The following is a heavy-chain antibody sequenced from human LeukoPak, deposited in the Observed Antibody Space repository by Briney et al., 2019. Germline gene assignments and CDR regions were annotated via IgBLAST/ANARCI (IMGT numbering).Heavy chain of an antibody. Sequence: SGGSLRLSCAASGFTFSSYAMHWVRQAPGKGLEYVSAISSCGDSTYYADSVKGRFTISRDNSKKTLYLEMGSLRAEDMAVYYCARGNRGNYYYGMDVWGQGTTVTVSS. V-gene: IGHV3-64*02. CDR2: ISSCGDST. J-gene: IGHJ6*02. CDR3: ARGNRGNYYYGMDV. CDR1: GFTFSSYA.